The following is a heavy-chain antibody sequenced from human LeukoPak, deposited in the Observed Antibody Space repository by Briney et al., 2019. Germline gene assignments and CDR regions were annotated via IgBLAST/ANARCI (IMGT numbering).Heavy chain of an antibody. Sequence: SETLSLTCTVSGGSISSYYWSWIRQPPGKGLEWIGYIHYRGSTNYNPSLKSRVTISVDTSKNQFSLKLSSLTAADTAVYYCARGEYSFDPWGQGTLVTVSS. D-gene: IGHD6-6*01. J-gene: IGHJ5*02. CDR3: ARGEYSFDP. V-gene: IGHV4-59*01. CDR1: GGSISSYY. CDR2: IHYRGST.